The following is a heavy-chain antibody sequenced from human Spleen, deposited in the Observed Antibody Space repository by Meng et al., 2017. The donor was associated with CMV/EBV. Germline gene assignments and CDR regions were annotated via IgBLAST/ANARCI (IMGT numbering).Heavy chain of an antibody. D-gene: IGHD2-2*01. CDR1: GYTFSTYH. CDR3: ARGMAPAARNIPYYFDY. Sequence: ASVKVSCKASGYTFSTYHMHWVRQAPGQGLEWMGVINPSGGSATYAQKFRGRVTVTRDTSASTVYMELSSLRSEDTAVYYCARGMAPAARNIPYYFDYWGQGTLVTVSS. V-gene: IGHV1-46*01. J-gene: IGHJ4*02. CDR2: INPSGGSA.